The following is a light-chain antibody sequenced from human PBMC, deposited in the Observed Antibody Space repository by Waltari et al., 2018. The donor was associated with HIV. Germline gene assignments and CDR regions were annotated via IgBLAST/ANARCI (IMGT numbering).Light chain of an antibody. V-gene: IGLV1-40*01. CDR2: SDI. CDR1: RSNIGAGYF. J-gene: IGLJ2*01. CDR3: QSYDSSLRASV. Sequence: QSALTQPPSVSGAPGPRVTISCTGNRSNIGAGYFVHWYQHLPGTAPKLLVHSDINRPSGVPDRFSGSKSVTSASLVITGLQAEDEADYYCQSYDSSLRASVFGGGTKLTVL.